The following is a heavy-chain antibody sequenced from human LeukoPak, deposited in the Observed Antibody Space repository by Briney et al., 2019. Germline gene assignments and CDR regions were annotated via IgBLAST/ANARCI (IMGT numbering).Heavy chain of an antibody. J-gene: IGHJ4*02. CDR1: GFTFSSYG. CDR3: AKAADAVGATPTDY. Sequence: TGGSLRLSCAASGFTFSSYGMHWVRQAPGKGLEWVAVISDDGSNKYYADSVKGRFTISRDNSKNTLYLQMNSLRAEDTAVYYCAKAADAVGATPTDYWGQGTLVTVSS. CDR2: ISDDGSNK. D-gene: IGHD1-26*01. V-gene: IGHV3-30*18.